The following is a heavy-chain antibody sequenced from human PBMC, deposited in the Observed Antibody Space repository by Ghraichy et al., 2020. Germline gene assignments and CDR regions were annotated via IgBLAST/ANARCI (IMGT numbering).Heavy chain of an antibody. D-gene: IGHD3-9*01. J-gene: IGHJ1*01. CDR2: INPSGGST. CDR3: ARAEQYYDILTGYSSTAEYFHH. CDR1: GYTFTTYY. V-gene: IGHV1-46*03. Sequence: ASVKVSCKASGYTFTTYYMHWVRQAPGQGLEWMGIINPSGGSTSYAQKFQGRVTMTRDTSTSTVYMELSSLRSEDTAVYYCARAEQYYDILTGYSSTAEYFHHWGQGPLVTVSA.